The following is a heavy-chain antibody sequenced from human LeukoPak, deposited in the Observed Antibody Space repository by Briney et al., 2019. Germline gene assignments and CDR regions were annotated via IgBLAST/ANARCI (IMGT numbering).Heavy chain of an antibody. V-gene: IGHV4-61*01. Sequence: SETLSLTCTVSGGSVSSVSYYWSWIRQPPGKGLEWIAYIYYSGTTNYNPSLKSRVTISADTSKNQFSLKLKSVTAADTAVYYCARTDRDYGSGSLHYFDYWGQGTLVTVSS. CDR3: ARTDRDYGSGSLHYFDY. CDR1: GGSVSSVSYY. J-gene: IGHJ4*02. CDR2: IYYSGTT. D-gene: IGHD3-10*01.